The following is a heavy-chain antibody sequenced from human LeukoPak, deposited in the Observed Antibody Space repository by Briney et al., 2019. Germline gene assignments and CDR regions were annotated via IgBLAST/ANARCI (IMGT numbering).Heavy chain of an antibody. J-gene: IGHJ2*01. Sequence: GGSLRLSCAASGFTFSDYYMSWIRQAPGKGLEWGSYISSSGSTIYYADSVKGRFTISRDNAKNSLYLQMNSLRAEDTAVYYCARDRGMATTQPYWYFDLWGRGTLVTVSS. D-gene: IGHD5-24*01. CDR3: ARDRGMATTQPYWYFDL. CDR2: ISSSGSTI. V-gene: IGHV3-11*01. CDR1: GFTFSDYY.